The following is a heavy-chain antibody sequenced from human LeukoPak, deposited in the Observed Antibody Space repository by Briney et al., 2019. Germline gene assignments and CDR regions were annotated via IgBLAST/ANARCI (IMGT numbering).Heavy chain of an antibody. Sequence: SQALSLTCVISGDGVSTNNAAAWNWFRQSPSRGLEWLGRTYYRSKWFNEYAISVKSRMLINADTSRNQFSLQLNSVTPEDTAMYYCARGTRNAFDSWGQGTLVTVSS. D-gene: IGHD2-2*01. CDR3: ARGTRNAFDS. CDR2: TYYRSKWFN. J-gene: IGHJ4*02. V-gene: IGHV6-1*01. CDR1: GDGVSTNNAAA.